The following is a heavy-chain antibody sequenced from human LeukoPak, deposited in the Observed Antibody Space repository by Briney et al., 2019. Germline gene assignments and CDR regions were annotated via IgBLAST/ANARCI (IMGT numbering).Heavy chain of an antibody. CDR1: GFAFSSYW. CDR2: IKQDGSEK. V-gene: IGHV3-7*01. D-gene: IGHD2-15*01. J-gene: IGHJ6*04. Sequence: GGSLRLSCAASGFAFSSYWMSWVRQASGKGLEWVANIKQDGSEKYYVDSVKGRFTISRDNAKNSLYLQMNSLRVEVTAVSYCARWLCSGGSCPRVGDILVKGTTVTVSS. CDR3: ARWLCSGGSCPRVGDI.